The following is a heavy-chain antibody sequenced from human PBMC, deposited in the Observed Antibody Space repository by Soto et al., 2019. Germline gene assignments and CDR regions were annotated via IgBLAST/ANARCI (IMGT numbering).Heavy chain of an antibody. V-gene: IGHV3-21*06. CDR3: ARDIASPGGDYFDS. D-gene: IGHD2-21*01. CDR1: GFTFRNYN. CDR2: ISTGGAYM. Sequence: EVQLVESGGGLVKAGGSLRLFCTASGFTFRNYNMNWVRQAPGKGLEWVSSISTGGAYMFYADSVKGLFTISRDNAQNSLFLQIDSPRAEYTAVYYCARDIASPGGDYFDSWGQGTLVTVSS. J-gene: IGHJ4*02.